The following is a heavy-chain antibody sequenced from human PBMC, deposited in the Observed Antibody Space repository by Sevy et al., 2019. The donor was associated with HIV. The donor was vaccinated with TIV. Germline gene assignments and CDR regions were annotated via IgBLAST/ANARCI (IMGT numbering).Heavy chain of an antibody. J-gene: IGHJ4*02. Sequence: GGSLRLSCAASGISFSNYGMHWVRQAPGKGLEWVTLISYDGRNKYYADSVKGRFTIFRDNSQNTLYLQMNSLTAEDTAVYFCAISPLLLRFGELSSWGQGTLVTVSS. D-gene: IGHD3-10*01. V-gene: IGHV3-30*03. CDR1: GISFSNYG. CDR2: ISYDGRNK. CDR3: AISPLLLRFGELSS.